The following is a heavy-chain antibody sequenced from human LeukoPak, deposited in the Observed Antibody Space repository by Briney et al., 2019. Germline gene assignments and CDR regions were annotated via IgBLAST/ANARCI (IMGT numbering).Heavy chain of an antibody. CDR1: GFTFDSYA. J-gene: IGHJ4*02. Sequence: GGSLRLSCAASGFTFDSYAVSWVRQAPGKGLEWVSGINWSGGNTTYADSVKGRFTISRDNAKNSLYLQVISLRVEDTALYYCARHGDYDYYFDYWGQGTLVTVSS. CDR2: INWSGGNT. V-gene: IGHV3-20*04. D-gene: IGHD5-12*01. CDR3: ARHGDYDYYFDY.